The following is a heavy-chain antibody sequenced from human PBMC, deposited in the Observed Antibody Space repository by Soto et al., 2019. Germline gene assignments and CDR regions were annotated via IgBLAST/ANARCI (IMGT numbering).Heavy chain of an antibody. Sequence: SLRLSCAASGFTFSSYGMHWVRQAPGKGLEWVAVISYDGSNKYYADSVKGRFTISRDNSKNTLYLQMNSLRAEDTAVYYCAKDLGSGSYYHPPDFDYWGQGTLVTVSS. CDR2: ISYDGSNK. D-gene: IGHD1-26*01. V-gene: IGHV3-30*18. J-gene: IGHJ4*02. CDR1: GFTFSSYG. CDR3: AKDLGSGSYYHPPDFDY.